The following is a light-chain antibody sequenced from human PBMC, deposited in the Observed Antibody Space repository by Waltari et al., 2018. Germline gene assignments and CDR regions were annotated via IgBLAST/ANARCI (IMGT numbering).Light chain of an antibody. CDR2: KAS. J-gene: IGKJ1*01. CDR3: QQYNTYPWT. Sequence: TCRASQPIHHWLAWHQQKPGKAPKFRIYKASTLESGVPSRFSGSASGTEFTLTISSLQPADFATYYCQQYNTYPWTFGQGTKVEIK. V-gene: IGKV1-5*03. CDR1: QPIHHW.